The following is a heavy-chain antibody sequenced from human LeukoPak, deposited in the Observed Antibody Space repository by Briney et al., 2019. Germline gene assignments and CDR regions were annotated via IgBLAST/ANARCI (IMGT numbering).Heavy chain of an antibody. Sequence: GGSLRLSCAASGFTFSSYSMNWVRQAPGKGLEWISSISSSSSYIYYADSVKGRFTISRDNAKNSLYLQMNSLRAEDTAVYYCARDKAARYCSSTSCFWSPWFDPWGQGTLVTVSS. CDR2: ISSSSSYI. V-gene: IGHV3-21*01. CDR3: ARDKAARYCSSTSCFWSPWFDP. CDR1: GFTFSSYS. D-gene: IGHD2-2*01. J-gene: IGHJ5*02.